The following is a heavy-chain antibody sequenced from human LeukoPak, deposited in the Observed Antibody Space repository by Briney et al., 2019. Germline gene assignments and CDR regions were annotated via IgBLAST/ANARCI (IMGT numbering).Heavy chain of an antibody. D-gene: IGHD5-12*01. V-gene: IGHV4-34*01. CDR2: INHSGST. J-gene: IGHJ4*02. CDR1: GGSLSGYY. Sequence: SGTLSLTCAVDGGSLSGYYWSWIRQPPGKGLEWIGEINHSGSTNYNPSLKSRVTISVDTSKNQFSLNLNSVTAADTAVYHCARSGYSGHDFNYWGQGTLVTVSS. CDR3: ARSGYSGHDFNY.